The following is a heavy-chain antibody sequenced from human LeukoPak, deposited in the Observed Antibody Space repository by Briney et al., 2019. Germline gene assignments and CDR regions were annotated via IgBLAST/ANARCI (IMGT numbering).Heavy chain of an antibody. CDR2: ISSSSSTI. CDR1: GFTFSSYS. J-gene: IGHJ6*02. D-gene: IGHD6-13*01. V-gene: IGHV3-48*02. CDR3: ARDYSSSWYEDVYYYGMDV. Sequence: PGGSLRLSCAASGFTFSSYSMNWVRQAPGKGLEWVSYISSSSSTIYYADSVKGRFTISRDNAKNSLYLQMNSLRDEDTAVYCCARDYSSSWYEDVYYYGMDVWGQGTTVTVSS.